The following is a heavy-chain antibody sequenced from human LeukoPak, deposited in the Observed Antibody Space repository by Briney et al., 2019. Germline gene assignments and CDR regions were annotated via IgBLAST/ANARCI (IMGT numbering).Heavy chain of an antibody. J-gene: IGHJ5*02. V-gene: IGHV4-59*12. CDR2: IYYSGST. CDR3: ARSPFGSITMIENWFDP. D-gene: IGHD3-22*01. CDR1: GGSISSYY. Sequence: SETLSLTCTVSGGSISSYYWCWIRQPPGKGLEWIGYIYYSGSTNYNPSLKSRVTISVDTSKNQFSLKLSSVTAADTAVYYCARSPFGSITMIENWFDPWGQGTLVTVSS.